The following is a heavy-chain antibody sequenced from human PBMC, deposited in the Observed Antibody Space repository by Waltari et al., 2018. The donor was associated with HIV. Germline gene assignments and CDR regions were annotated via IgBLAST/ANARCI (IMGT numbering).Heavy chain of an antibody. CDR2: INHSGST. CDR1: GGSFSDYR. D-gene: IGHD1-1*01. CDR3: ARRRMESYGMDV. V-gene: IGHV4-34*01. J-gene: IGHJ6*02. Sequence: QVQLQQWGAGLLKPSETLSLTCAVYGGSFSDYRWIWIRRPPGKGLEWIGEINHSGSTNYNPSLKSRVTMSLDTSKNQFSLKLSSVTAADTAVYYCARRRMESYGMDVWGQGTTVTVSS.